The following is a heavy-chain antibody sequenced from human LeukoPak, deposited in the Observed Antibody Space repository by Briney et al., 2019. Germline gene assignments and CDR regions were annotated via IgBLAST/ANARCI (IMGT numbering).Heavy chain of an antibody. V-gene: IGHV1-24*01. Sequence: GASVTVSFTVSGYTLTELSMHWVRQAPGKGLEWVGGFDPEDGETIYAQKFQGRVTMTEDTSTDTAYMELSSLRSEDTAVYYCATSKKYQLLSWCYWGQGTLVTVSS. D-gene: IGHD2-2*01. CDR1: GYTLTELS. J-gene: IGHJ4*02. CDR3: ATSKKYQLLSWCY. CDR2: FDPEDGET.